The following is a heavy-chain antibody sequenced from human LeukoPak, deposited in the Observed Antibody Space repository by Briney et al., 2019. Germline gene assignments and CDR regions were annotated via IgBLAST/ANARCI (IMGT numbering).Heavy chain of an antibody. D-gene: IGHD1-26*01. Sequence: GGSLRLSCAASGFTFSSIAMSWVRQAPDKGLEWVSTISGSGGGTYYADSVKGRFTISIDDSKNTLYLQMNSLRADDTAVYYCAKGRVGTTGVFDHWGQGTLVTVSS. V-gene: IGHV3-23*01. CDR3: AKGRVGTTGVFDH. J-gene: IGHJ4*02. CDR2: ISGSGGGT. CDR1: GFTFSSIA.